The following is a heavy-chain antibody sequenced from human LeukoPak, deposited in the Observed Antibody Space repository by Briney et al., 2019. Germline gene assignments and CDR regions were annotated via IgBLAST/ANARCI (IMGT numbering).Heavy chain of an antibody. D-gene: IGHD1-26*01. CDR2: ISGSGGST. Sequence: GGSLRLSCAASGVTLSTYAMSWARQAPGKGLEWVSAISGSGGSTYYADSVKGRFTISRDNSKNTLYLQMNSLRAEDTAVYYCAKDSGSYYVDWFDPWGQGTLVTVSS. V-gene: IGHV3-23*01. CDR3: AKDSGSYYVDWFDP. J-gene: IGHJ5*02. CDR1: GVTLSTYA.